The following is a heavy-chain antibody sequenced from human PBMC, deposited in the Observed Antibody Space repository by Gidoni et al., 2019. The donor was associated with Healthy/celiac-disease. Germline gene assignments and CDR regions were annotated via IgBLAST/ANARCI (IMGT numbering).Heavy chain of an antibody. D-gene: IGHD6-19*01. CDR3: ASYGRRGWADY. CDR1: GYTFPSYA. CDR2: INAGNGNT. J-gene: IGHJ4*02. Sequence: QVQLVQSGAEVKKPGASVKVSCKASGYTFPSYAMHWVRQAPGQRLEWLGWINAGNGNTKYSQKFQGRVTIISDTSASTAYMELSSLRSEDTAVYYCASYGRRGWADYWGQGTLVTVSS. V-gene: IGHV1-3*01.